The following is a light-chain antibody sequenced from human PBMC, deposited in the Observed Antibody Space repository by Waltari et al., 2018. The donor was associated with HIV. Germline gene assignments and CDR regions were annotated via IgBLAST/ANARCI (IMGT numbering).Light chain of an antibody. CDR2: WAS. J-gene: IGKJ1*01. CDR3: QQFFTFPRT. V-gene: IGKV4-1*01. CDR1: QTVLYNSNNKNH. Sequence: DIVMTQSPDYLAVSLGERTTISCKSSQTVLYNSNNKNHLAWYQQKAGQPPKLLIYWASIREIGVPERFTGSGSGTDFNLTISSLRADDVAVYYCQQFFTFPRTFGQGTKVEI.